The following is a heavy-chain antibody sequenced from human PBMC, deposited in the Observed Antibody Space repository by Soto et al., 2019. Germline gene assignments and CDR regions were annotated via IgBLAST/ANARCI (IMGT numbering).Heavy chain of an antibody. Sequence: GGSLRLSCSASGFTFSSYAMHWVRQAPGKGLEYVSAISSNGGSTYYADSVKGRFTISRDNSKNTLYLQMSSLRAEDTAVYYCVKVGNGELLFSVFADAFDIWGQGTMVTVSS. V-gene: IGHV3-64D*08. CDR1: GFTFSSYA. J-gene: IGHJ3*02. D-gene: IGHD1-26*01. CDR2: ISSNGGST. CDR3: VKVGNGELLFSVFADAFDI.